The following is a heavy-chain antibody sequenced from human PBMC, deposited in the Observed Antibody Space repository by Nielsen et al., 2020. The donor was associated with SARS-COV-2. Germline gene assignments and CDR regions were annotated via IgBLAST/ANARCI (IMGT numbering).Heavy chain of an antibody. D-gene: IGHD6-19*01. CDR2: INPNSGGT. CDR1: GHTFTSYG. V-gene: IGHV1-2*06. CDR3: ARNSSGSKAFDY. J-gene: IGHJ4*02. Sequence: ASVKVSCKASGHTFTSYGISWVRQAPGQGLEWMGRINPNSGGTDYAQKFQGRVTMTRDTSVSTAYMELRRLTSDDTAFYYCARNSSGSKAFDYWGQGTLVTVSS.